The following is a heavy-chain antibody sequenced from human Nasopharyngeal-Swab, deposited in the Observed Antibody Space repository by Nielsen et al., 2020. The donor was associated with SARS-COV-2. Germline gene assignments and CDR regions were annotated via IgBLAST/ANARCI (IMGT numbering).Heavy chain of an antibody. V-gene: IGHV3-23*01. CDR3: ARGRSSHFDY. Sequence: GGSLRLSCAASGFTFSSYSMSWLRQAPGKGLEWASTITGNGDTTYYADSVKGRFTISRDNANNSLYLQMNSLRAEDTAVYYCARGRSSHFDYWGQGTLVTVSS. CDR1: GFTFSSYS. CDR2: ITGNGDTT. J-gene: IGHJ4*02. D-gene: IGHD6-6*01.